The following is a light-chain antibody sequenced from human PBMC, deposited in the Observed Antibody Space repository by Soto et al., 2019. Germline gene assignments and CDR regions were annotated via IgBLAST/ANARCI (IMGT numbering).Light chain of an antibody. J-gene: IGKJ4*01. V-gene: IGKV1-5*03. CDR3: QQHNRSPLT. CDR1: QSIGAS. Sequence: DIQMTQSPSTLYASVGDRVTITCRASQSIGASLAWFQQKAGKAPNLLIYKASSLESGVPSRFSGSGSGTEFTLTINTLQPDDFATYYCQQHNRSPLTFVGGTKVEIK. CDR2: KAS.